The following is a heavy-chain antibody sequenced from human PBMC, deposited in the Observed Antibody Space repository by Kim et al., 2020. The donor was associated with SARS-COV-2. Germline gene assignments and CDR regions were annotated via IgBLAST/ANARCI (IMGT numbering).Heavy chain of an antibody. J-gene: IGHJ6*02. CDR1: GGSISSYY. Sequence: SETLSLTCTVSGGSISSYYWSWIRQPPGKGLEWIWYIYYSGSTNYNPPLKSRVTISVDTSKNQFSLKLSTVTAADTAEYYCARAGESGWFRVISGMDVWGQGTTVTVSS. V-gene: IGHV4-59*13. D-gene: IGHD3-10*01. CDR2: IYYSGST. CDR3: ARAGESGWFRVISGMDV.